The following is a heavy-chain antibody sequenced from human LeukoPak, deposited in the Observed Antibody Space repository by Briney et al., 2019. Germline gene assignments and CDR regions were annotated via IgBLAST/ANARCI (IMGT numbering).Heavy chain of an antibody. CDR2: ISSSSSTI. Sequence: GGSLRLSCAASGFTFSSYSMSWVRQAPGKGLEWVSYISSSSSTIYYADSVKGRFTISRDNAKNSLYLQMNSLRAEDTAVYYCARGTCSGGSCYRDYWGQGTLVTVSS. D-gene: IGHD2-15*01. CDR3: ARGTCSGGSCYRDY. CDR1: GFTFSSYS. J-gene: IGHJ4*02. V-gene: IGHV3-48*04.